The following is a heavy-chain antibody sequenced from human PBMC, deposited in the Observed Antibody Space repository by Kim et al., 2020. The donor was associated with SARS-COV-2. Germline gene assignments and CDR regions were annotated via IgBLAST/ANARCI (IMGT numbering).Heavy chain of an antibody. V-gene: IGHV1-69*04. D-gene: IGHD2-8*02. J-gene: IGHJ6*02. CDR2: IIPILGIT. CDR3: ARDKAPTATGGVYNYYGMDV. CDR1: GGTFSSYP. Sequence: SVKVSCRASGGTFSSYPISWVRQAPGQGLEWMGRIIPILGITNYAQKFQGRVTITADKSTSTAYMELSSLRSEDTAVYYCARDKAPTATGGVYNYYGMDVWGQGTTVTVSS.